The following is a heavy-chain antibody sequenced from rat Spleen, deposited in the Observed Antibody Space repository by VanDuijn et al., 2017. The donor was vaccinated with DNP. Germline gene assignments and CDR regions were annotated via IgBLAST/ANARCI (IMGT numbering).Heavy chain of an antibody. Sequence: EVQLVESGGGLVQPGRSLKLSCAASGFTFGDYAMAWVRQSPKKGLEWVAASSPSGGTTYYRDSVKGRFTISRDNAKRTLYLQMNSLRSEDMASYYCVRWNSGHFDYWGQGVMVTVSS. D-gene: IGHD4-3*01. J-gene: IGHJ2*01. CDR3: VRWNSGHFDY. V-gene: IGHV5-22*01. CDR2: SSPSGGTT. CDR1: GFTFGDYA.